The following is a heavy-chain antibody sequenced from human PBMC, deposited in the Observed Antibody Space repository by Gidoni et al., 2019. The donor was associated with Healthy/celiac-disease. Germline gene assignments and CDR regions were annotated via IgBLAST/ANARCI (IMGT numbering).Heavy chain of an antibody. Sequence: QVQLVESGGGVVQPGRSLRLSCAASGFTFSSYGMHWVRQAPGKGLVWVAVIWYDGSNKYYAASVKGRFTISRDNSKNTLYLQMNSLRAEDTAVYYCARDLSYGGIAAAGYWGQGTLVTVSS. D-gene: IGHD6-13*01. V-gene: IGHV3-33*01. CDR3: ARDLSYGGIAAAGY. CDR2: IWYDGSNK. CDR1: GFTFSSYG. J-gene: IGHJ4*02.